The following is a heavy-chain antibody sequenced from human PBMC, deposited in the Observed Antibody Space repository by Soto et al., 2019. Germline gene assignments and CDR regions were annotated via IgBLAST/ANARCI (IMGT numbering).Heavy chain of an antibody. Sequence: PGGSLRLSCAASGFTVSSNYMSWVRQAPGKGLEWVSVIYSGGSTYYADSVKGRFTISRDNSKNTLYLQMNSLRAEDTAVYYCARVALGYYYGMDVWGQGTTVTVSS. CDR2: IYSGGST. D-gene: IGHD3-16*01. J-gene: IGHJ6*02. CDR3: ARVALGYYYGMDV. V-gene: IGHV3-53*01. CDR1: GFTVSSNY.